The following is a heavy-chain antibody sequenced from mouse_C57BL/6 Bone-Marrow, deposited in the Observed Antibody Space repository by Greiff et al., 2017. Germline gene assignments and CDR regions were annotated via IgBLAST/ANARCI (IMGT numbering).Heavy chain of an antibody. CDR2: IDPSDSYT. CDR3: ARSYPDY. V-gene: IGHV1-69*01. D-gene: IGHD2-12*01. J-gene: IGHJ2*01. Sequence: QVQLQQPGAELVMPGASVKLSCKASGYTFTSYWLHWVKQRPGQGLEWIGEIDPSDSYTNYNQKFKGKSTLTVDKSSSTAYMQRSSLTSEDSAVYYCARSYPDYWGQGTTLTVSS. CDR1: GYTFTSYW.